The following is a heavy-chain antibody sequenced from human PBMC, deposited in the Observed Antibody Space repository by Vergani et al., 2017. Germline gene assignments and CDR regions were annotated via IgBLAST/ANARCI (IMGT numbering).Heavy chain of an antibody. D-gene: IGHD3-22*01. V-gene: IGHV1-46*01. CDR3: ARAKYYYDSSGMFDY. CDR1: GYTFTSYY. CDR2: INPSGGST. Sequence: QVQLVQSGAEVKKPGASVKVSCKASGYTFTSYYMHWVRQAPGQGLEWMGIINPSGGSTSYAQKFQGRVTMTRDTSTSTVYMELSSLRSDDPAVYYCARAKYYYDSSGMFDYWGQGTLVTVSS. J-gene: IGHJ4*02.